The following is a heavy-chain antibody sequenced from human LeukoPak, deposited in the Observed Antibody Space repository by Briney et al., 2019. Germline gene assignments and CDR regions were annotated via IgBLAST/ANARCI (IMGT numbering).Heavy chain of an antibody. Sequence: GGSLRLSCAASGFTFSSYAMSCVREAPGQGLGGVSAISGTGGSTYYTDSVKGRFTISRDNSKNTLYLQMNSLRAEDTAVYYGAKGGGSGWPFDYWGQGTLVTVSS. V-gene: IGHV3-23*01. J-gene: IGHJ4*02. CDR2: ISGTGGST. CDR3: AKGGGSGWPFDY. D-gene: IGHD6-19*01. CDR1: GFTFSSYA.